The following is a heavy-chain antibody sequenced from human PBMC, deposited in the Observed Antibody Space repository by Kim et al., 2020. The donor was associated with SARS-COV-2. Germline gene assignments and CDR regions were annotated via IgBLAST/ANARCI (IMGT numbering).Heavy chain of an antibody. V-gene: IGHV3-23*01. CDR1: GFTFSSYA. J-gene: IGHJ4*02. Sequence: GGSLRLSCAASGFTFSSYAMSWVRQAPGKGLEWVSAISGSGGSTYYADSVKGRFTISRDNSKNTLYLQMNSLRAEDTAVYYCAKEPYDSSGQYEDYFDYWGQGTLVTVSS. CDR3: AKEPYDSSGQYEDYFDY. D-gene: IGHD3-22*01. CDR2: ISGSGGST.